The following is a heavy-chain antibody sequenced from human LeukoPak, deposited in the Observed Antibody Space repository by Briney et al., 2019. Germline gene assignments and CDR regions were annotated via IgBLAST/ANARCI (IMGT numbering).Heavy chain of an antibody. J-gene: IGHJ4*02. V-gene: IGHV3-23*01. Sequence: PGGPLRLSCAASGFTFSIYVMTWVRQAPGKGLEWVSAIYGSGETTYYADSVKGRFTVSRDNSKNTLYLQMNGLRVEDTAVYYCVKAGLNADIILNSWGQGTLVTVSS. CDR1: GFTFSIYV. D-gene: IGHD4-23*01. CDR2: IYGSGETT. CDR3: VKAGLNADIILNS.